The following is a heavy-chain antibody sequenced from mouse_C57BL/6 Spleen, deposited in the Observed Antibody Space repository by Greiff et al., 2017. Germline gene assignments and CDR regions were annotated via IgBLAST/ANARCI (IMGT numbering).Heavy chain of an antibody. D-gene: IGHD2-4*01. J-gene: IGHJ4*01. V-gene: IGHV2-9-1*01. CDR2: IWTGGGT. Sequence: QVQLKESGPGLVAPSQSLSITCTVSGFSLTSYAISWVRQPPGKGLEWLGVIWTGGGTNSNSALKSRLSISKNNSKSQVFLKMNSLQTEDTARYYCARNSYDYSYAMDYWGQGTAVTVSS. CDR3: ARNSYDYSYAMDY. CDR1: GFSLTSYA.